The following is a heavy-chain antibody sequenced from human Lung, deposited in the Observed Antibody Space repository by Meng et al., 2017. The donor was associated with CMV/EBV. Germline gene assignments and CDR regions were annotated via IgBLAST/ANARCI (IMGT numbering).Heavy chain of an antibody. CDR3: AHRIFWSGYYDY. J-gene: IGHJ4*02. D-gene: IGHD3-3*01. CDR2: IYWNDDK. V-gene: IGHV2-5*01. Sequence: CIFYGFSVSRDGVGVGWIRQPQGKALEWFALIYWNDDKRYRPSLRNRLTVTKDTSKNPVVLTMTNMDPVDTATYYCAHRIFWSGYYDYWGQGILVTVSS. CDR1: GFSVSRDGVG.